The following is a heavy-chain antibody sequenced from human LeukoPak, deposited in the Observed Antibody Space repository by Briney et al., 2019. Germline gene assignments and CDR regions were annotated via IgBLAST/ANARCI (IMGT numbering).Heavy chain of an antibody. D-gene: IGHD2/OR15-2a*01. J-gene: IGHJ6*03. Sequence: GGSLRVSRIASLFTTHYWLHWVRQSPGQGLGWVANIDRVRLVQQYVDSLEGPFSISRDSAKNSLDLKMHSLRAEDTAVYYCTGGSDKVLSGEYCFYMDGWGKGTTVSASS. V-gene: IGHV3-7*01. CDR3: TGGSDKVLSGEYCFYMDG. CDR2: IDRVRLVQ. CDR1: LFTTHYW.